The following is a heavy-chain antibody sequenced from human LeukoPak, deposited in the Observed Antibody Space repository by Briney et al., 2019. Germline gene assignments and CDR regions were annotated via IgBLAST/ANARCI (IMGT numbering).Heavy chain of an antibody. Sequence: ASVKVSCKASGGTFSSYAISWARQAPGQGLEWMGGIIPIFSTANYAQKFQGRVTITTDESTSTAYMELSSLRSEDTAVYYCARVGQLAAQNLLNASDIWGQGTMVTVSS. CDR3: ARVGQLAAQNLLNASDI. V-gene: IGHV1-69*05. D-gene: IGHD6-6*01. J-gene: IGHJ3*02. CDR1: GGTFSSYA. CDR2: IIPIFSTA.